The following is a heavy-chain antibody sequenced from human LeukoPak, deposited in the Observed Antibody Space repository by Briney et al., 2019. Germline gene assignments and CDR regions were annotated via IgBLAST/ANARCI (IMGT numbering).Heavy chain of an antibody. J-gene: IGHJ5*02. D-gene: IGHD3-16*01. CDR2: IYHSGST. V-gene: IGHV4-30-2*01. CDR3: ARDGGGGENWFDP. Sequence: SETLSLTCAVSGGSISSGGYSWSWIRQPPGKGLEWIGYIYHSGSTYYNPSLKSRVTISVDRSKNQFSLKLSSVTAADTAVYYCARDGGGGENWFDPWGQGTLVTVSS. CDR1: GGSISSGGYS.